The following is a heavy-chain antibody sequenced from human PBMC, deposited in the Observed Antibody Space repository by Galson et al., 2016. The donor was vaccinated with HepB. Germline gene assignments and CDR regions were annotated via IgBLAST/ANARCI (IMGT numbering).Heavy chain of an antibody. CDR1: GFTFDDYA. D-gene: IGHD6-19*01. Sequence: SLRLSCAASGFTFDDYAMHWVRHSPGKGLEWVAGINWNSGTVFYADSVKGRFTIPRDNNRNSIYLQMDNLSVEDTAFYFCARDPYQWLSKYYFDYWGQGALVTVSS. CDR3: ARDPYQWLSKYYFDY. J-gene: IGHJ4*02. V-gene: IGHV3-9*01. CDR2: INWNSGTV.